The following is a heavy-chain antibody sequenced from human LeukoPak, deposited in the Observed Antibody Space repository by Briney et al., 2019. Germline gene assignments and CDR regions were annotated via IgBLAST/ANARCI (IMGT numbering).Heavy chain of an antibody. CDR1: GGSMSSGDYY. CDR3: AREDGDTSYYGMDV. Sequence: KPSETLSLTCTVSGGSMSSGDYYWSWIRQPPGKGLEWIGYIYYGGRTYYKPSLKSRVTISVDTSKKQSSLKLSSVTAADTAVYYCAREDGDTSYYGMDVWGQGTTVTVSS. CDR2: IYYGGRT. D-gene: IGHD4-17*01. V-gene: IGHV4-30-4*01. J-gene: IGHJ6*02.